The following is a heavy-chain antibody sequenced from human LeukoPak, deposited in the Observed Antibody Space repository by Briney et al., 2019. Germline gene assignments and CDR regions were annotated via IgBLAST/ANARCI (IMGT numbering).Heavy chain of an antibody. D-gene: IGHD3-22*01. CDR2: ISSGSSTI. CDR1: GFTFSTYS. Sequence: PGGSLRLSCAASGFTFSTYSMNWVRQAPGKGLEWVSYISSGSSTIYYADSVQGRFTISRDNAKNSLFLQMNSLRDEDTAVYYCARAPYDSSGYHYWGQGTLVTVSS. CDR3: ARAPYDSSGYHY. V-gene: IGHV3-48*02. J-gene: IGHJ4*02.